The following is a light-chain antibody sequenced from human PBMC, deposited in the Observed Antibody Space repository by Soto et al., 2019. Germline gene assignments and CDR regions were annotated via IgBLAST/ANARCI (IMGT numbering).Light chain of an antibody. CDR2: AAS. J-gene: IGKJ1*01. CDR1: QGIGNA. CDR3: LQHNSYPWT. V-gene: IGKV1-17*01. Sequence: IQMTQSPSSLSASVGDRVTIACRASQGIGNALGWYQQKPGKAPKRLIYAASSLRSGVPSRFSGSGSGTEFSLAISSLQPEDFATYYCLQHNSYPWTFGQGTKVDIK.